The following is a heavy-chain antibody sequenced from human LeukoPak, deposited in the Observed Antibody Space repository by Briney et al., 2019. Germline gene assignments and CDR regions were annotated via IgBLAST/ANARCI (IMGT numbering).Heavy chain of an antibody. V-gene: IGHV3-49*03. J-gene: IGHJ4*02. CDR1: GFIFCDDG. D-gene: IGHD4-17*01. CDR3: VRGLHDYGDSNYYFDQ. Sequence: GGSLRLSCTASGFIFCDDGWSWFRLAPGKGLEWICLIRKKAYGETTEYAASVRGRFTISRDDAKSIAYLQMNSLKTEDTALYYCVRGLHDYGDSNYYFDQGGQGTLVTVSS. CDR2: IRKKAYGETT.